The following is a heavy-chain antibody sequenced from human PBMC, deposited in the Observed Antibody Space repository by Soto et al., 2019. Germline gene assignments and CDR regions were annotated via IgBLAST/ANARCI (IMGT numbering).Heavy chain of an antibody. CDR2: IYYSGST. J-gene: IGHJ6*03. D-gene: IGHD3-3*01. CDR1: GGSISSYY. Sequence: SETLSLTCTVSGGSISSYYWSWIRQPPGKGLEWIGYIYYSGSTNYNPSHKSRVTISVDTSKNQFSLKLSSVTAADTAVYYCVRHSSYDFWSGYYPHADYYYYMDVWGKGTTVTVSS. V-gene: IGHV4-59*08. CDR3: VRHSSYDFWSGYYPHADYYYYMDV.